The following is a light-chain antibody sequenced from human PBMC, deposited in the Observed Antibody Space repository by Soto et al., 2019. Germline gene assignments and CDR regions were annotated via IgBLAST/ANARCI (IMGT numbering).Light chain of an antibody. V-gene: IGLV2-14*01. CDR3: SSYTSSSTSRYV. Sequence: QSALTQPASVSGSPGQSITISCTGTSSDVGGYNYVSWYQQHPGKAPKLMIYDVSNRPSGVSNRFSGSKSGNTASLTISGLQAEDEADYYCSSYTSSSTSRYVFGTGTKSPS. CDR2: DVS. J-gene: IGLJ1*01. CDR1: SSDVGGYNY.